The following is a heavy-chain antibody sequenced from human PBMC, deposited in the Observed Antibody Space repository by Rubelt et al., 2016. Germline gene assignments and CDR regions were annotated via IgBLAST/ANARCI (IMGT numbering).Heavy chain of an antibody. CDR3: ARRYSYGYEYFQH. CDR1: GGSFSGYY. V-gene: IGHV4-34*01. Sequence: QVQLQQWGAGLLKPSETLSLTCAVYGGSFSGYYWSWIRQPPGKGLEWIGEINHSGGTNYNPSLKGRFTISVDTSKNQFCLKLSSVTAADTAVYYCARRYSYGYEYFQHWGQGTLVTVSS. J-gene: IGHJ1*01. D-gene: IGHD5-18*01. CDR2: INHSGGT.